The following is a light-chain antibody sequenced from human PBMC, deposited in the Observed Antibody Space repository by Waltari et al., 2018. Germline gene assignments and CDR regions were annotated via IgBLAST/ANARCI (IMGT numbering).Light chain of an antibody. CDR1: SSDVGGSDF. Sequence: QSALTQPASVSGAPGQSITISCTGTSSDVGGSDFVSLSQQYPGKAPQLIIYDVYYRPSGVSQRFSASKSGDTASLTISGLQTDDEADYYCSSYTSISTSVVFGGGTKLTVL. V-gene: IGLV2-14*03. CDR2: DVY. CDR3: SSYTSISTSVV. J-gene: IGLJ2*01.